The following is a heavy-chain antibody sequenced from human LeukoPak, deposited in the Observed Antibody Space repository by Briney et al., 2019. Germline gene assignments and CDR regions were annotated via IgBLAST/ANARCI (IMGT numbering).Heavy chain of an antibody. V-gene: IGHV3-7*01. J-gene: IGHJ4*02. Sequence: PGGSLRLSCEASGFTFHSYWMSWVRQAPGKGLEWVANINGDGREEYYVDSLKGRFTISRDNAKNSLYLQMNSLRAEDTAVYYCAGFPHHYSSIFWGQGTLVTVSS. CDR3: AGFPHHYSSIF. CDR1: GFTFHSYW. D-gene: IGHD6-13*01. CDR2: INGDGREE.